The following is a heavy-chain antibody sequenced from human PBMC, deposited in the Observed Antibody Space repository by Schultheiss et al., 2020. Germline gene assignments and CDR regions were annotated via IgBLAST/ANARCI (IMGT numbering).Heavy chain of an antibody. CDR1: GGSISSYY. CDR2: VYYSGST. CDR3: ARDLDTIFGVVIGFNPFDY. Sequence: SQTLSLTCAVSGGSISSYYWSWIRQPPGKGLEWIGIVYYSGSTYYTPSLKSRVTMSVDTSKNQFSLKLSSVTAADTAVYYCARDLDTIFGVVIGFNPFDYWGQGTLVTVSS. V-gene: IGHV4-59*12. D-gene: IGHD3-3*01. J-gene: IGHJ4*02.